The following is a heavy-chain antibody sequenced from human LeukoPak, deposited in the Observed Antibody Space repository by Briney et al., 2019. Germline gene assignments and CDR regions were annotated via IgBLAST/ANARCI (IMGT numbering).Heavy chain of an antibody. J-gene: IGHJ4*02. CDR3: ARDASTAGTTWDY. CDR1: GFTFSTYW. V-gene: IGHV3-7*01. D-gene: IGHD1-1*01. CDR2: IKQDGSEK. Sequence: SGGSLRLSCAASGFTFSTYWMSWVRQAPGKGLQWVANIKQDGSEKSDVDSVKGRFTISRDNAKNSLYLQMNSLRAEDTAVYYCARDASTAGTTWDYWGQGTLVTVSS.